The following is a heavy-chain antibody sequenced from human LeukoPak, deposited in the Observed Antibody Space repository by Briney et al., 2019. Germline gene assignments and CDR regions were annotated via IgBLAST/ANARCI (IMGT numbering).Heavy chain of an antibody. Sequence: GSSVKISCKASGYTFTGYSMHWVRQAPGQGLEWMGWINPNSGGTNYAQKFQGRVTMTRDTSISTAYMELSRLRSDDTAVYYCARDGMRRLGELSLYFWGQGTLVTVSS. CDR3: ARDGMRRLGELSLYF. V-gene: IGHV1-2*02. J-gene: IGHJ4*02. CDR2: INPNSGGT. D-gene: IGHD3-16*02. CDR1: GYTFTGYS.